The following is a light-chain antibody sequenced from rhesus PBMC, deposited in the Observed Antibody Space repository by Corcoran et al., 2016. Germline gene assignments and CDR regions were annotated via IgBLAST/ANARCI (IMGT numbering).Light chain of an antibody. J-gene: IGLJ1*01. Sequence: QAALTQPPSVSGSPGQSVTISCTGTSNDVGGYDYVSWYQQDPGTAPKLMIYEVRSRPPGVSDRFSGSRSGNTAPLTISGLQAEDEADYYCSAYAGSNTYIFGAGTRLTVL. V-gene: IGLV2-23*01. CDR3: SAYAGSNTYI. CDR1: SNDVGGYDY. CDR2: EVR.